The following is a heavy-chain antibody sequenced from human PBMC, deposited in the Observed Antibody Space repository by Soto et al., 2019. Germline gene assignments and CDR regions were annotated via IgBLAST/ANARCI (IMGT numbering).Heavy chain of an antibody. Sequence: QVQLLESRGGVDPPGRSLRLSCAASGFTFSSYAMHWVRQAPGKGLEWVAVISYDGSNKYYADSVKGLFTISRDNSKNTLYLQMNSLRAEDTAVYYCARDPVLAFVAAYYFDYWGQGTLVTVS. CDR2: ISYDGSNK. J-gene: IGHJ4*02. V-gene: IGHV3-30-3*01. CDR3: ARDPVLAFVAAYYFDY. CDR1: GFTFSSYA. D-gene: IGHD6-19*01.